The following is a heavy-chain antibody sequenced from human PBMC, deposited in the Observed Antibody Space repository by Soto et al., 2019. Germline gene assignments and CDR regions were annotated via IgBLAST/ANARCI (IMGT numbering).Heavy chain of an antibody. Sequence: ASVKVSCKASGYTFTNYGLSCVRQAPGQGLEWMGFISISNGNTNYARKFYGRLTVTTDTSTSTAYMELRSLRSEDTAVYYCARARHYYDSKGLKTYYFDYWGQGTQVTVSS. V-gene: IGHV1-18*01. CDR3: ARARHYYDSKGLKTYYFDY. CDR2: ISISNGNT. J-gene: IGHJ4*02. CDR1: GYTFTNYG. D-gene: IGHD3-22*01.